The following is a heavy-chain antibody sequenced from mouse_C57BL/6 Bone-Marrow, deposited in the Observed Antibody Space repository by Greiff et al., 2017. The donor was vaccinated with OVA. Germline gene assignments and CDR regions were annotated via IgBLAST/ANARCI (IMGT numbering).Heavy chain of an antibody. Sequence: VQLQQSGPGLVKPSQSLSLTCSVTGYSITSGYYWNWIPQFPGNKLEWMGYISYDGSNNYNPSLKNRISITRDTSKNQFFLKLNSVTTEDTATYYCARGGTTVVATDFDYWGQGTTLTVSS. D-gene: IGHD1-1*01. CDR3: ARGGTTVVATDFDY. CDR2: ISYDGSN. V-gene: IGHV3-6*01. J-gene: IGHJ2*01. CDR1: GYSITSGYY.